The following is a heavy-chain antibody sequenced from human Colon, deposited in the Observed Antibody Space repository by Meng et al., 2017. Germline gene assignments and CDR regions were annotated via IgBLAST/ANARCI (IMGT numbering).Heavy chain of an antibody. D-gene: IGHD6-13*01. CDR2: VYHSGDT. J-gene: IGHJ6*02. CDR1: GGSVSSASHY. CDR3: AKTSSNWFTSYNGMDV. V-gene: IGHV4-61*01. Sequence: SETLSLTCTVSGGSVSSASHYWSWIRQSPGKGLKWIGHVYHSGDTNYNPSLKSRVTLSVDTSKNQFSLKLTSVTAADTAVYYCAKTSSNWFTSYNGMDVWGQGTTVTVSS.